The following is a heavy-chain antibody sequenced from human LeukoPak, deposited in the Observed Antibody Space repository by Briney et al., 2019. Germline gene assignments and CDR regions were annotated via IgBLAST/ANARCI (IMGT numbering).Heavy chain of an antibody. CDR1: GYTFTSYG. D-gene: IGHD3-16*01. J-gene: IGHJ4*02. Sequence: ASVKVSCKASGYTFTSYGISWVRQAPGQGLEWMGWISAYNGNTNYAQKLQGRVTMTTDTSTSTAYMGLRSLRSDDTAVYYCARDYRLLGAIEQIGYWGQGTLVTVSS. CDR2: ISAYNGNT. CDR3: ARDYRLLGAIEQIGY. V-gene: IGHV1-18*01.